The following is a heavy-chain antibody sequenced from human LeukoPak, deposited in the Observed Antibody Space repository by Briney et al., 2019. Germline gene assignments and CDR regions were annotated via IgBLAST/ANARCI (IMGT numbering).Heavy chain of an antibody. J-gene: IGHJ3*02. D-gene: IGHD3-3*01. CDR2: IYYSGST. Sequence: SETLSLTCTVSGGSISSSSYYWGWIRQPPGKGLEWIGSIYYSGSTYYNPSLKSRVTISVDTSKNQFSLKLSFVTAADTAVYYCARQKRSGGAFDIWGQGTMVTVSS. V-gene: IGHV4-39*01. CDR1: GGSISSSSYY. CDR3: ARQKRSGGAFDI.